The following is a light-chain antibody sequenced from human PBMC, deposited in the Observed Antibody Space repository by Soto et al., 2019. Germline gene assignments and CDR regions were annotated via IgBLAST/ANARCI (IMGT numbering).Light chain of an antibody. Sequence: QSVLTQPPSVSGAPGQRVTISCTGSSSNIGAGCDVHWYQQLPGTAPKLLIYGNSNRPSGVPDRFSGSKSGTSASLAITGLQAEDEADYYCQSYDSSLRGDVVFGGGTKLTVL. V-gene: IGLV1-40*01. CDR3: QSYDSSLRGDVV. CDR1: SSNIGAGCD. CDR2: GNS. J-gene: IGLJ2*01.